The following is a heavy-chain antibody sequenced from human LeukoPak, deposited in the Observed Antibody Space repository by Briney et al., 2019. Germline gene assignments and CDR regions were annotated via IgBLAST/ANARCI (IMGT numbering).Heavy chain of an antibody. D-gene: IGHD3-16*01. V-gene: IGHV3-30*18. CDR1: GFTFSSYG. CDR3: AKAGGEY. CDR2: ISYDGSNK. Sequence: GGSLRLSCAASGFTFSSYGMHWVRQAPGKGLEWVAVISYDGSNKYYASSVKGRFTISRDNSKNTLYLEMNSLRAEDTAVYYCAKAGGEYWGQGTLVTVSS. J-gene: IGHJ4*02.